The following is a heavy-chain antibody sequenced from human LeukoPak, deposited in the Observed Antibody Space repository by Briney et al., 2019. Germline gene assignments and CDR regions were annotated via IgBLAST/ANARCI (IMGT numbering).Heavy chain of an antibody. CDR2: VSYEGKSQ. CDR1: GFTFSNYG. CDR3: AKEGTAQISTWYDY. J-gene: IGHJ4*02. D-gene: IGHD6-13*01. Sequence: PAGSLRLSCATSGFTFSNYGMHWVRQAPGKGLEWVAVVSYEGKSQYYADSVRGRFTISRDNSKNTLYLQMNSLRGEDAAVYYCAKEGTAQISTWYDYWGQGTLVTASS. V-gene: IGHV3-30*18.